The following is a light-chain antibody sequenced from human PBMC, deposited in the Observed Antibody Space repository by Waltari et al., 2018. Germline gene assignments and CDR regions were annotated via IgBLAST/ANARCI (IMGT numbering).Light chain of an antibody. CDR3: ISYTVRGAPSCV. J-gene: IGLJ1*01. CDR2: DVS. CDR1: RSDVGGHYY. V-gene: IGLV2-14*03. Sequence: QSALTQPASVSGSPGQSITISCTGTRSDVGGHYYVSWYQQYPGKAPKLMIYDVSNRPSCVSNRFSVSKSANTASLTISGLQVDDQADYYCISYTVRGAPSCVFGSGTKVTVV.